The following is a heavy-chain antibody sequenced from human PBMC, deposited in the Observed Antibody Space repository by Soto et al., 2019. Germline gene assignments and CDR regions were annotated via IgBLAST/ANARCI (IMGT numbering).Heavy chain of an antibody. CDR3: ASSYCGGDCYFDY. V-gene: IGHV1-69*13. CDR1: GGTFSSYA. Sequence: ASVKVSCKASGGTFSSYAISWVRQAPGQGLEWMGGIIPIFGTANYAQKFQGRVTITADESTSTAYMELSSLRSEDTAVYYCASSYCGGDCYFDYWGQGTLVTVS. CDR2: IIPIFGTA. D-gene: IGHD2-21*02. J-gene: IGHJ4*02.